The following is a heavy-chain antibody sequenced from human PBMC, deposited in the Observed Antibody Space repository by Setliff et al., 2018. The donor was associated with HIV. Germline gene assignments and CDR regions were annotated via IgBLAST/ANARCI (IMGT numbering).Heavy chain of an antibody. V-gene: IGHV4-34*01. Sequence: SETLSLTCAVYGGSFSDYSWSWIRQPPGKGLEWIGEISYSGSTNYNPSLRSRVTISIDTSKNQFSLRLTSVTAADTAVYYCAKSPGFSGYGGSGWGQGTLVTVSS. CDR1: GGSFSDYS. CDR3: AKSPGFSGYGGSG. D-gene: IGHD5-12*01. J-gene: IGHJ4*02. CDR2: ISYSGST.